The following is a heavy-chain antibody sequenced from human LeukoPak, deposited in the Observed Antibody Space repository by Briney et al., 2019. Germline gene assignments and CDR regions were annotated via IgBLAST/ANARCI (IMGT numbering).Heavy chain of an antibody. D-gene: IGHD2/OR15-2a*01. CDR2: RESNGYT. J-gene: IGHJ4*02. CDR3: AAWQNRLFDY. V-gene: IGHV4-59*03. CDR1: GGSLSGYY. Sequence: SETLSLTCSFSGGSLSGYYWSWLRQPPGKGLEWIAYRESNGYTESYPSLMSRVKISLDTSKNQISLKLSSVTAADTAVYYCAAWQNRLFDYWGQGTLVTVSS.